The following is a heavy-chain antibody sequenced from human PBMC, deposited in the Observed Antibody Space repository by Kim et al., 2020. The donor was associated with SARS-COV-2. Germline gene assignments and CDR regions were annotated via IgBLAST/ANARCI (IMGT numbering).Heavy chain of an antibody. V-gene: IGHV4-39*01. CDR2: ST. Sequence: STDYNASLQRRVTISVDTSKNQFSLKLTSVTAADTAVDYGARQPRKNWFDPGGQGTLVTVSS. CDR3: ARQPRKNWFDP. J-gene: IGHJ5*02.